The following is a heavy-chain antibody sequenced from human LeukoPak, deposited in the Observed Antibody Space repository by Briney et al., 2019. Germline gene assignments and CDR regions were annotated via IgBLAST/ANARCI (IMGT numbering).Heavy chain of an antibody. CDR2: INPSGGST. J-gene: IGHJ6*02. CDR3: VREGIVGATRARYYYYGMDV. Sequence: ASVKVSCKASGYTFTTYYMHWVRQAPGQGLEWMGIINPSGGSTTYAQNFQGRVTMTRDTSTSTVYMDLSSLRSEDTAVYYCVREGIVGATRARYYYYGMDVWGQGTTVTVSS. V-gene: IGHV1-46*01. CDR1: GYTFTTYY. D-gene: IGHD1-26*01.